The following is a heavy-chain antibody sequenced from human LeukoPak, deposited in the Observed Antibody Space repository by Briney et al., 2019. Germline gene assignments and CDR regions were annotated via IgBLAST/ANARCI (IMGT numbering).Heavy chain of an antibody. CDR3: ASHPPTNTIFGRLGIDY. CDR1: GYSFPSYL. J-gene: IGHJ4*02. D-gene: IGHD3-3*01. V-gene: IGHV5-51*01. CDR2: FYPGYSDT. Sequence: GESLKIPCKGLGYSFPSYLIGWMRQVSGKGLEWMGIFYPGYSDTRYSPSFQAQVTISAHMYIPTASLHWTSLKPSDTAIYPCASHPPTNTIFGRLGIDYWGQGTLVTVSS.